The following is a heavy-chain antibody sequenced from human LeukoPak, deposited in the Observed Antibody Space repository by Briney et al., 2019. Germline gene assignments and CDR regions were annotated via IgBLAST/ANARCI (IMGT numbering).Heavy chain of an antibody. D-gene: IGHD3-10*01. CDR1: GFIFSDYA. J-gene: IGHJ3*01. CDR3: VKAPSGLIKGSYDV. V-gene: IGHV3-23*01. Sequence: PGGPLRLSCVASGFIFSDYAVTWVRQAPGKGLVWVSSISVSEGTTHYADSVKGRFTISRDNSKNTLYLQMNSLGVDDTAVYYCVKAPSGLIKGSYDVWGQGTMVTVSS. CDR2: ISVSEGTT.